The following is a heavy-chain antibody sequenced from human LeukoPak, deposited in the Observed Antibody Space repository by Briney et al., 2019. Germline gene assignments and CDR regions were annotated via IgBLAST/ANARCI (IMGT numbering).Heavy chain of an antibody. D-gene: IGHD6-19*01. CDR3: ARRLRANPRRGYFDY. Sequence: PSETLSLTCTVSGGSISSYYWSWIRQPPGKGLEWIGEINHSGSTNYNPSLKSRVTISVDTSKNQFSLKLSSVTAADTAVYYCARRLRANPRRGYFDYWGQGTLVTVSS. V-gene: IGHV4-34*01. CDR2: INHSGST. CDR1: GGSISSYY. J-gene: IGHJ4*02.